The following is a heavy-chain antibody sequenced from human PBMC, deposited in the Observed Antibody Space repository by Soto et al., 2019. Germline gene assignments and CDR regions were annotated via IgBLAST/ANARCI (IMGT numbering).Heavy chain of an antibody. J-gene: IGHJ4*02. CDR3: AREGDSSGATEYYFDY. CDR1: GFTVSSNC. V-gene: IGHV3-53*01. D-gene: IGHD3-22*01. Sequence: GGSLRLSCAASGFTVSSNCMSWVRQAPGKGLEWVSVIYSGGSTYYADSVKGRFTISRDNSKNTLYLQMNSLRAEDTAVYYCAREGDSSGATEYYFDYWGQGTLVTVSS. CDR2: IYSGGST.